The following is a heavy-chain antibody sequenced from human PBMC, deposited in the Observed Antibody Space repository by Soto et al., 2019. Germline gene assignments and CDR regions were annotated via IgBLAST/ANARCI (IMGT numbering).Heavy chain of an antibody. CDR1: GGSISGHY. D-gene: IGHD6-19*01. Sequence: SVTRSLCCTVSGGSISGHYWSWIRPPPGEGMEWIGYIFYSGSTTYNNNPSLKSRVSISVNTSKNQFYLRLSSVTAADTAVYYCARVGSSGWSPDYWGQGPLVT. J-gene: IGHJ4*02. CDR3: ARVGSSGWSPDY. V-gene: IGHV4-59*11. CDR2: IFYSGST.